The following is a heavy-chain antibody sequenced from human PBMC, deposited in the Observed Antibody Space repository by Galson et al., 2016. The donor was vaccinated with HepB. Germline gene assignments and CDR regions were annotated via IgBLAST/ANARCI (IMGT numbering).Heavy chain of an antibody. D-gene: IGHD1-1*01. CDR3: ARVWNDELCFDY. V-gene: IGHV3-64*01. CDR2: ISSNGGST. CDR1: GFTFSSYA. J-gene: IGHJ4*02. Sequence: SLRLSCAASGFTFSSYAMHWVRQAPGKGLEYVSAISSNGGSTYYANSVKGRFTISRDNSKNTLYLQMGSLRAEDMAVYYCARVWNDELCFDYWGQGTLVTVSS.